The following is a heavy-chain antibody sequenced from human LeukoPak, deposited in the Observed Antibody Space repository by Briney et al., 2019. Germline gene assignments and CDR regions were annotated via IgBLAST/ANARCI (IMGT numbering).Heavy chain of an antibody. J-gene: IGHJ6*03. CDR2: IFHSGST. D-gene: IGHD6-19*01. CDR1: GGSISSGNW. CDR3: ARDLGSGGSSGWVSYYYYMDV. Sequence: PSETLSLTCAVSGGSISSGNWWSWVRQPPGKGLQWIGEIFHSGSTDYNPSLKRRVTISVDNSKNQLSLTLTSVTAADTAVYYCARDLGSGGSSGWVSYYYYMDVWGKGTTVTISS. V-gene: IGHV4-4*02.